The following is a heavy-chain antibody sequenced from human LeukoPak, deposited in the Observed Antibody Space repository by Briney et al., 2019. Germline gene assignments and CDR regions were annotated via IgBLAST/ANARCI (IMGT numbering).Heavy chain of an antibody. J-gene: IGHJ4*02. D-gene: IGHD6-19*01. CDR2: ISYDGSNR. CDR3: AKVRGPGEVSGWYYFDS. V-gene: IGHV3-30*18. CDR1: GFTFSSYG. Sequence: PGGSLRLSCVASGFTFSSYGMHWVRQAPGKGLEWEAFISYDGSNRYCVDSVKGRFTISRDNSKNTLYLQMNSLRPEDTAVYYCAKVRGPGEVSGWYYFDSWGQGTLVTVSS.